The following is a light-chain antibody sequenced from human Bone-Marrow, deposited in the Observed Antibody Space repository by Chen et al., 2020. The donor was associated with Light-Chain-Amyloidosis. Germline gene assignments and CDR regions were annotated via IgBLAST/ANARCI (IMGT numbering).Light chain of an antibody. Sequence: QSALTQPASVSGSPGQSITISCTGTSSDVGGDNHVSWYQQHPDKAPKLMIYEVTNRPSLVPYRFSGYKSDNTASLTISGLQTEDEADYFCSSYTITNTLVFGSGTRVTVL. CDR3: SSYTITNTLV. J-gene: IGLJ1*01. V-gene: IGLV2-14*01. CDR2: EVT. CDR1: SSDVGGDNH.